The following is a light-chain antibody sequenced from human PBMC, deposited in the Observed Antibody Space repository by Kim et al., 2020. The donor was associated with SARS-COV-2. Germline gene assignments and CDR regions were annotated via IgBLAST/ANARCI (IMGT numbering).Light chain of an antibody. CDR2: DVT. J-gene: IGLJ2*01. CDR3: SSYAGASTVV. CDR1: SNDVGVYNY. V-gene: IGLV2-11*03. Sequence: GQSFTISCTGTSNDVGVYNYVSWFQQHPGKAPKLMIYDVTHRPSGVPDRFSGSKSGNTASLTVSGLQAEDEADYLCSSYAGASTVVFGGGTQLTVL.